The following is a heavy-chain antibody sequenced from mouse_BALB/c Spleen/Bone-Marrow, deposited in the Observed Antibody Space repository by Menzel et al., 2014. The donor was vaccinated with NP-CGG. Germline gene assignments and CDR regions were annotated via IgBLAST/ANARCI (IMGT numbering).Heavy chain of an antibody. Sequence: VQLQQSGAELARPGASVKMSCKASGYTFTSYTMHWVKQRPGQGLEWIGYINPSSGYTNYNQKFKDKATLTADKSSSTAYMQLSSLTSEDAAVYYCTRSYWYDVAWFAYWGKGTLVTVSA. CDR3: TRSYWYDVAWFAY. CDR1: GYTFTSYT. CDR2: INPSSGYT. V-gene: IGHV1-4*01. J-gene: IGHJ3*01. D-gene: IGHD2-14*01.